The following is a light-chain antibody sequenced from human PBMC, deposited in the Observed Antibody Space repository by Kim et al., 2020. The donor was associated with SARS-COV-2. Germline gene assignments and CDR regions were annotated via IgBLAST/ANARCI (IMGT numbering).Light chain of an antibody. CDR2: DTS. Sequence: PGERATLSCRASQSVGSRYLAWFQQKPGQPPRLLMYDTSKRATGVLDRFSGSGSGTDFTLTVSRLEAEDYAVYYCQQYLKSPLTFGGGTKVDIK. CDR1: QSVGSRY. J-gene: IGKJ4*01. V-gene: IGKV3-20*01. CDR3: QQYLKSPLT.